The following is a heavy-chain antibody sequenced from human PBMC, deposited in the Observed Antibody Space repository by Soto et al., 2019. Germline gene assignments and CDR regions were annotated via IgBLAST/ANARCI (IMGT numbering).Heavy chain of an antibody. J-gene: IGHJ4*02. D-gene: IGHD6-13*01. CDR2: ISDSVDRT. CDR1: RLTFSSFA. Sequence: WGSLRLSCAASRLTFSSFAMNWVRQDPGKGLEWVSSISDSVDRTYYTDAVKGRFTISRDNSKNTLYLQMNSLRAEDTAVYYCAKGRPAAAPGTRAECWGKGTIVPSSA. CDR3: AKGRPAAAPGTRAEC. V-gene: IGHV3-23*01.